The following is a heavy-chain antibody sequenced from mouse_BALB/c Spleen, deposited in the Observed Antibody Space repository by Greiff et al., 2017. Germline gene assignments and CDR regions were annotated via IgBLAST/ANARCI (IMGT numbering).Heavy chain of an antibody. CDR1: GFTFSDYG. CDR2: ISNLAYSI. CDR3: ARAYDGYYVDY. V-gene: IGHV5-15*02. D-gene: IGHD2-3*01. J-gene: IGHJ2*01. Sequence: EVKLVESGGGLVQPGGSRKLSCAASGFTFSDYGMSWVRQAPGKGPEWVAFISNLAYSIYYADTVTGRFTISRENAKNTLYLEMSSLRSEDTAMYYCARAYDGYYVDYWGQGTTLTVSS.